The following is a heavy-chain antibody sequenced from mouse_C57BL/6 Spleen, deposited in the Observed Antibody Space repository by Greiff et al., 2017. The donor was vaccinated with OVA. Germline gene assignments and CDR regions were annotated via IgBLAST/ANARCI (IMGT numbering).Heavy chain of an antibody. J-gene: IGHJ2*01. D-gene: IGHD1-1*01. CDR1: GYTFTDYY. V-gene: IGHV1-26*01. CDR3: ARSYYYDDY. CDR2: INPNNGGT. Sequence: VQLQQSGPELVKPGASVKISCKASGYTFTDYYMNWVKQSHGKSLEWIGDINPNNGGTSYNQKFKGKATLTVDKSSSTAYMELRSLTSEDSAVYYCARSYYYDDYWGQGTTLTVSS.